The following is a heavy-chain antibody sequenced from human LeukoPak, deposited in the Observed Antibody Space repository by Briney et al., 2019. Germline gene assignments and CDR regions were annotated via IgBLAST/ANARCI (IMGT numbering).Heavy chain of an antibody. V-gene: IGHV4-4*02. Sequence: PSGTLSLTCAISDGSISSFQWWSWVRQTPEKGLEWIGEIHLGGTTFYNPSLKSRVSMSIDKSKNQFSLNLNSVTAADTAVYYCARVISSAWRQNDLWGQGTLVTVSS. CDR1: DGSISSFQW. CDR3: ARVISSAWRQNDL. CDR2: IHLGGTT. J-gene: IGHJ5*02. D-gene: IGHD3-22*01.